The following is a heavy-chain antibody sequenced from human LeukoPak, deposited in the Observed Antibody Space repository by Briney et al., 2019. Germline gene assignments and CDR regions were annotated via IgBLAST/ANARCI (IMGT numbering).Heavy chain of an antibody. CDR2: IIPTFGTA. D-gene: IGHD6-13*01. Sequence: SVKVSCKASGGTFSSYAISWVRQAPGQGLEWMGGIIPTFGTANYAQKFQGRVTITTDESTSTAYMELSSLRSEDTAVYYCASFPGIAAAGNGNWGQGTLVTVSS. CDR1: GGTFSSYA. CDR3: ASFPGIAAAGNGN. V-gene: IGHV1-69*05. J-gene: IGHJ4*02.